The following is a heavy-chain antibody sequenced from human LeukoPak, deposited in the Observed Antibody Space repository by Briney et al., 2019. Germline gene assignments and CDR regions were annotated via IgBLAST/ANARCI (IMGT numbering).Heavy chain of an antibody. J-gene: IGHJ3*02. Sequence: PGRSLRLSCAASGFSFKDTGMHWVRQAPGKGLEWVAVIWYDGSNKYYADSVKGRFTISRDNSKNTLYLQMNSLRAEDTAVYYCAGADSSGWSHDAFDIWGQGTMVTVSS. CDR3: AGADSSGWSHDAFDI. D-gene: IGHD6-19*01. V-gene: IGHV3-33*01. CDR2: IWYDGSNK. CDR1: GFSFKDTG.